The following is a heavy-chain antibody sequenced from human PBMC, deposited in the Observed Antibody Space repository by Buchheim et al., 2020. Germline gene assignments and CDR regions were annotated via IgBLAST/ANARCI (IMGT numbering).Heavy chain of an antibody. CDR2: ISSSSSTI. J-gene: IGHJ6*02. Sequence: EVQLVESGGGLVQPGGSLRLSCAASGFTFSSYSMNWVRQAPGKGLEWVSYISSSSSTIYYADSVKGRFTISSENAKNSMYLQMNSLRAEDTAVYYCARDGVFLEWGLYYYYGMDVWGQGTT. D-gene: IGHD3-3*01. V-gene: IGHV3-48*04. CDR1: GFTFSSYS. CDR3: ARDGVFLEWGLYYYYGMDV.